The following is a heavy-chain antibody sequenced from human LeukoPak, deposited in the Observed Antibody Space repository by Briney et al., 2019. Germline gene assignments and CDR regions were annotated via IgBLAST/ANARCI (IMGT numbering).Heavy chain of an antibody. CDR2: IYWDDDK. Sequence: SGPTLVNPTQTLTLTCTFSGFSLSTSGVGVGWIRQPPGKALEGLAFIYWDDDKRYSPSLKSRLTISKDTSKNQVVLTMTNMAPVDTATYFCAHRYYYDTSIGIGPFDYWGQGTLVTVSS. J-gene: IGHJ4*02. D-gene: IGHD3-22*01. CDR1: GFSLSTSGVG. CDR3: AHRYYYDTSIGIGPFDY. V-gene: IGHV2-5*02.